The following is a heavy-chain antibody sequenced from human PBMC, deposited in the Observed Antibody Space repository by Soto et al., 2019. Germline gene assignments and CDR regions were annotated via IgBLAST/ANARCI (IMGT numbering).Heavy chain of an antibody. J-gene: IGHJ6*02. CDR2: IYPGDSDT. CDR1: GYSFTSYW. D-gene: IGHD3-22*01. Sequence: GESLKISCKGSGYSFTSYWIGWVRQMPGKGLEWMGIIYPGDSDTRYSPSFQGQVTISADKSIGTAYLQWSSLKASDTAMYYCARHRRGSGYYDSSGYRRIGYYYYGMDVWGQGTTVTVSS. V-gene: IGHV5-51*01. CDR3: ARHRRGSGYYDSSGYRRIGYYYYGMDV.